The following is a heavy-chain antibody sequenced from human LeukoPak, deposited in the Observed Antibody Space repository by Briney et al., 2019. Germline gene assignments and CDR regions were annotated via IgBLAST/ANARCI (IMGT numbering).Heavy chain of an antibody. CDR3: VCLGLGGLSLD. J-gene: IGHJ4*02. V-gene: IGHV3-23*01. CDR2: TSSSDAGT. D-gene: IGHD3-16*01. Sequence: GGSLRLSCAASGLPLSSYAMSWVRQAPGKGLEWVSATSSSDAGTYYADSVRGRFTISRDNSKNTLYLQMNSLRVEDTAVYYCVCLGLGGLSLDWGQGTLVTVSS. CDR1: GLPLSSYA.